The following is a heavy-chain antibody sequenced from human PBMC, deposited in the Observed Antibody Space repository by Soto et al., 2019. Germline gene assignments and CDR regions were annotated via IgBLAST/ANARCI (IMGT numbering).Heavy chain of an antibody. CDR2: INAGNGNT. Sequence: ASVKVSCKASGYTFTSYAMHWVRQALGQRLEWMGWINAGNGNTKYSQKFQGRVTITRDTSASTAYMELSSLRSEDTAVYYCARGPSLGAGYSSSWYNWFDPWGQGTLVTVSS. J-gene: IGHJ5*02. CDR1: GYTFTSYA. CDR3: ARGPSLGAGYSSSWYNWFDP. V-gene: IGHV1-3*01. D-gene: IGHD6-13*01.